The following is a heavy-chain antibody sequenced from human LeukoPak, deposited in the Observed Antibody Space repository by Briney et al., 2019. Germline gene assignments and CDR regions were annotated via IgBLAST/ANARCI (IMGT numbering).Heavy chain of an antibody. CDR1: GYTLRELS. D-gene: IGHD2/OR15-2a*01. J-gene: IGHJ6*03. V-gene: IGHV1-24*01. CDR2: FDPEDGES. CDR3: ATGHCNTSSCYYYYMDV. Sequence: ASVKVSCKVSGYTLRELSMHWVRQAPATGLRWMGVFDPEDGESIIAQKFQGRLTMTEDTSTDTAYMELSSLTSEDTAMYYCATGHCNTSSCYYYYMDVWGKGTTVTVSS.